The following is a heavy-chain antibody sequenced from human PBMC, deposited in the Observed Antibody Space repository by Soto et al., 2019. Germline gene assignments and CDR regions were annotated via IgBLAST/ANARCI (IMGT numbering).Heavy chain of an antibody. Sequence: GASVKVSCKASGYTFTSYGMNWVRQATGQGLEWMGWMNPNSGNTGYAQKFQGRVTMTRNTSISTAYMELSSLRSEDTAVYYCARIISAYDFWSGYSYYGMDVWGQGATVTVSS. D-gene: IGHD3-3*01. CDR2: MNPNSGNT. J-gene: IGHJ6*02. CDR3: ARIISAYDFWSGYSYYGMDV. V-gene: IGHV1-8*01. CDR1: GYTFTSYG.